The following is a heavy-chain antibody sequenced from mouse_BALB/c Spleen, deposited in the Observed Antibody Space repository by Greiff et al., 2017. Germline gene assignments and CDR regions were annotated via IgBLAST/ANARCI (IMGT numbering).Heavy chain of an antibody. CDR2: ISSGGSYT. V-gene: IGHV5-6-4*01. CDR3: TRGQSTMITTVYY. Sequence: EVQLVESGGGLVKPGGSLKLSCAASGFTFSSYTMSWVRQTPEKRLEWVATISSGGSYTYYPDSVKGRFTISRDNAKNTLYLQMSSLKSEDTAMYYCTRGQSTMITTVYYWGQGTLVTVSA. D-gene: IGHD2-4*01. CDR1: GFTFSSYT. J-gene: IGHJ3*01.